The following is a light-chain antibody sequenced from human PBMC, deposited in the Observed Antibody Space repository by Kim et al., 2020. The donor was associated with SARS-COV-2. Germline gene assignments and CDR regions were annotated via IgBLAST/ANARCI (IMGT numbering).Light chain of an antibody. CDR2: DAS. CDR3: QQYDALPPT. J-gene: IGKJ3*01. CDR1: QDIDKY. V-gene: IGKV1-33*01. Sequence: AFVGDRVTITCQASQDIDKYLNWYHHKPGKAPKLLIYDASNLETGVPSRFSGNESGTDFTLTISSLQAEDIGTYYCQQYDALPPTFGPGTQVDIK.